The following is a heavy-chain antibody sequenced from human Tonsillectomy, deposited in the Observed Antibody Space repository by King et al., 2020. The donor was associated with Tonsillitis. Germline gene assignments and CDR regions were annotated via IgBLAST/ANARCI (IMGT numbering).Heavy chain of an antibody. CDR1: GFTFSSYS. D-gene: IGHD6-19*01. CDR3: ARDSGYSSGWFLDY. J-gene: IGHJ4*02. CDR2: IISSSSSI. V-gene: IGHV3-21*01. Sequence: VQLVESGGGLVKPGGSLRLSCAASGFTFSSYSMNWVRQAPGKGLEWVSSIISSSSSIFYADSVKGRFTISRDNAKNSLYLQMNSLRAEDTAVYYCARDSGYSSGWFLDYWGQGTLVTVSS.